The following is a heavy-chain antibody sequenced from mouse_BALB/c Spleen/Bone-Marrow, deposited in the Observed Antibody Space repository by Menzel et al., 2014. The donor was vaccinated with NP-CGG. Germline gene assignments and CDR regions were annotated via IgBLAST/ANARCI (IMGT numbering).Heavy chain of an antibody. D-gene: IGHD1-1*01. CDR2: MWAGGST. J-gene: IGHJ4*01. V-gene: IGHV2-9*02. CDR1: GFSLTSYG. Sequence: VMLVESGPGLVAPSQSLSISCTVSGFSLTSYGVHWVRRPPGKGLEWLGVMWAGGSTDYNSALMSRLSITKDNSKSXLFLKMNSLQTDDTAMYFCARAPLYYGSSIYAMDYWGQGTSVTVSS. CDR3: ARAPLYYGSSIYAMDY.